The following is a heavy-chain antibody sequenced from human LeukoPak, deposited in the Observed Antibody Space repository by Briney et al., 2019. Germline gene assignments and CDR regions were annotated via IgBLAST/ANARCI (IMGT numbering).Heavy chain of an antibody. CDR1: GYSISSGYY. V-gene: IGHV4-38-2*01. CDR2: IYHSGST. CDR3: ARTDFWSGYYRNFDY. J-gene: IGHJ4*02. D-gene: IGHD3-3*01. Sequence: SETLSLTCAVSGYSISSGYYWGWIRQPPGKGLEWIGSIYHSGSTYYNPSLKSRVTISVDTSKNQFSLKLSSVTAADTAVYYCARTDFWSGYYRNFDYWGQGTLVTASS.